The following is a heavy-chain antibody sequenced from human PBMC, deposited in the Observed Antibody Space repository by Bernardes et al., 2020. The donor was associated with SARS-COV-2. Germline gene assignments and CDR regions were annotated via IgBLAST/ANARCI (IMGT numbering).Heavy chain of an antibody. D-gene: IGHD2-15*01. Sequence: ASVQVSCKASGYTFTSYGISWVRQAPGQGLEWMGWISAYNGNTNYAQKLQGRVTMTTDTSTSTAYMELRSLRSDDTAVYYCARDMKRCSGGSCYSMSDYGMDVWGQGTTVTVS. J-gene: IGHJ6*02. CDR3: ARDMKRCSGGSCYSMSDYGMDV. V-gene: IGHV1-18*04. CDR2: ISAYNGNT. CDR1: GYTFTSYG.